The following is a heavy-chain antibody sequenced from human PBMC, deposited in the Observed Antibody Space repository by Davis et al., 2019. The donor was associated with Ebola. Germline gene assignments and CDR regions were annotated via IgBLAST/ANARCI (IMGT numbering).Heavy chain of an antibody. D-gene: IGHD2-15*01. V-gene: IGHV3-30*18. Sequence: PGGSLRLSCAASGFTFSSYGMHWVRQAPGKGLEWVAVISYDGSDKYYADSVKGRFTISRDNSKNTLYLQMNSLRAEDTAVYYCAKGGILYYYGMDVWGKGTTVTVSS. CDR2: ISYDGSDK. J-gene: IGHJ6*04. CDR3: AKGGILYYYGMDV. CDR1: GFTFSSYG.